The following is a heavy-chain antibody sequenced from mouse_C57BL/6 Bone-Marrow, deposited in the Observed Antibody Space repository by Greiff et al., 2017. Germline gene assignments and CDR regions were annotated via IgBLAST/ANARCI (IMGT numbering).Heavy chain of an antibody. Sequence: QVQLQQPGAELVKPGASVTLSCKASGYTFTSYWMHWVKQRPGQGLEWIGMIHPNSGSTNYNEKFKSKATLTVDKSSSTAYMQLSSLTSEDSAVYYCARSRRGYFDVWGKGATVTVSS. CDR1: GYTFTSYW. J-gene: IGHJ1*03. V-gene: IGHV1-64*01. CDR2: IHPNSGST. CDR3: ARSRRGYFDV.